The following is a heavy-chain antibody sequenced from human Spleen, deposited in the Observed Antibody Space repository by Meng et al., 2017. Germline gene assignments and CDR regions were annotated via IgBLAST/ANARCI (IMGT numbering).Heavy chain of an antibody. Sequence: GESLKISCAASGFTFSSYSMNWVRQAPGKGLEWVSSISSSSSYIYYADSVKGRFTISRDNAKHSLSLQMNSLRAEDTAVYYCAGGRIIHWGQGTLVTVSS. CDR2: ISSSSSYI. CDR1: GFTFSSYS. J-gene: IGHJ4*02. CDR3: AGGRIIH. D-gene: IGHD1-14*01. V-gene: IGHV3-21*01.